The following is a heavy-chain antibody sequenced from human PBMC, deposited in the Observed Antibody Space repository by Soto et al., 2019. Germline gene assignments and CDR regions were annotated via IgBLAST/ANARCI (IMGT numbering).Heavy chain of an antibody. D-gene: IGHD5-18*01. CDR3: ARLVWSYGTWFDP. Sequence: NPSETLSLTCTFSGGSISSYYWSWIRQPPGKGLEWIGYIYYSGSTNYNPSLKSRVTISVDTSKNQFSLKLSSVTAADTAVYYCARLVWSYGTWFDPWGQGTLVTVSS. J-gene: IGHJ5*02. V-gene: IGHV4-59*08. CDR2: IYYSGST. CDR1: GGSISSYY.